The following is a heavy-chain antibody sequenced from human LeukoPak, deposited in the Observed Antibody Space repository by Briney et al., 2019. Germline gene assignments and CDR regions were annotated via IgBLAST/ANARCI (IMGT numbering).Heavy chain of an antibody. CDR2: INHSGST. V-gene: IGHV4-34*01. CDR3: ARGGYYDSSGYYYVSAYYYYYMDV. CDR1: GGSFSGYY. Sequence: PSETLSLTCAVYGGSFSGYYWSWIRQPPGKGLEWIGEINHSGSTNYNPSLKSRVTISVDTSKNQFSLKLSSVTAADTAVYYCARGGYYDSSGYYYVSAYYYYYMDVWGKGTTVTVSS. J-gene: IGHJ6*03. D-gene: IGHD3-22*01.